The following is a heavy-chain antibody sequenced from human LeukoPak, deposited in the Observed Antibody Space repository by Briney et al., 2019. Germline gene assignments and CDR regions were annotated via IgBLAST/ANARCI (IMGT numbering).Heavy chain of an antibody. V-gene: IGHV4-39*01. CDR3: ATIVVVPAATPRSRFDP. J-gene: IGHJ5*02. CDR2: IYYSGST. Sequence: SETLSLTCTVSGGSISSSSYYWGWIRQPPGKGLEWIGSIYYSGSTYYNPSLKSRVTISVDTSKNQFSLKLSSVTAADTAVYYCATIVVVPAATPRSRFDPWGQGTLVTVSS. D-gene: IGHD2-2*01. CDR1: GGSISSSSYY.